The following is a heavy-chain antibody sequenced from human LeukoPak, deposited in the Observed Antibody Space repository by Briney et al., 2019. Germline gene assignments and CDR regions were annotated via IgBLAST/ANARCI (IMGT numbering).Heavy chain of an antibody. D-gene: IGHD5-12*01. V-gene: IGHV4-4*09. Sequence: SETLSLTCTVSGGSISSYYWSWIRQPPGKGLEWTGYIYTSGSTNYNPPLKSRVTISVDTSKNQFSLKLSSVTAADTAVYYCARGDIVGTNFDYWGQGTLVTVSS. CDR2: IYTSGST. CDR1: GGSISSYY. CDR3: ARGDIVGTNFDY. J-gene: IGHJ4*02.